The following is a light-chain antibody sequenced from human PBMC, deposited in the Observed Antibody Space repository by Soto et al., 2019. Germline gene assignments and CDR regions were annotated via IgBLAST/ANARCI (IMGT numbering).Light chain of an antibody. CDR3: QQSYRTPWT. V-gene: IGKV1-39*01. Sequence: DIQMTQSPSSLSASVGDRVTITCRASQGISTYFNWYQQKPGKAPKLLIYAASSLQSGVPSRFSGSASGTDFTLTISSLQPEDFATYYCQQSYRTPWTFGQGTKVDIK. J-gene: IGKJ1*01. CDR1: QGISTY. CDR2: AAS.